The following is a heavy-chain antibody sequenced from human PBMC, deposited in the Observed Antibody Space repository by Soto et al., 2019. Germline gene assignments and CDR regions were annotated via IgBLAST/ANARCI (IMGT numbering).Heavy chain of an antibody. J-gene: IGHJ4*02. V-gene: IGHV3-74*01. Sequence: PGGSLRLSCAASGFNFGNNWMHWVRQAPGKGLEWVSRMNSDGRTTNYADSVKGRFTVSRDNAKNTLYLQMNSLRAEGTAVYYCATDEVDYWGPGPLVTVSS. CDR1: GFNFGNNW. CDR2: MNSDGRTT. CDR3: ATDEVDY.